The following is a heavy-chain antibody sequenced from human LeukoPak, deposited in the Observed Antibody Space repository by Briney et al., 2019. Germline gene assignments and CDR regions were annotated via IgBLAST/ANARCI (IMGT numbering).Heavy chain of an antibody. Sequence: ASVKVSCKASGYTFTGYYMHWVRQAPGQGLEWMGWINPNSGGTNYAQKFQGRVTMTRDTSISTAYMELSRLRSDDTAVYYCARPRGGLWHGYNYGQFDYWGQGTLVTVSS. CDR1: GYTFTGYY. CDR3: ARPRGGLWHGYNYGQFDY. D-gene: IGHD5-24*01. J-gene: IGHJ4*02. V-gene: IGHV1-2*02. CDR2: INPNSGGT.